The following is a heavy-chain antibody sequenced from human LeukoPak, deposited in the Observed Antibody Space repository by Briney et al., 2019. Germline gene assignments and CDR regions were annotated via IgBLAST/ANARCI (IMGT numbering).Heavy chain of an antibody. CDR1: GFTVSSNY. D-gene: IGHD3-16*02. Sequence: PGGSLRLSCASSGFTVSSNYMTWVRQAPGKGLEWVSVMYSGGSTYYADSVKGRFTISRDNSKNTLYLQMNSLKVEDTAVYHCARGELSTFDYWGQGTLVTVSS. V-gene: IGHV3-53*01. J-gene: IGHJ4*02. CDR3: ARGELSTFDY. CDR2: MYSGGST.